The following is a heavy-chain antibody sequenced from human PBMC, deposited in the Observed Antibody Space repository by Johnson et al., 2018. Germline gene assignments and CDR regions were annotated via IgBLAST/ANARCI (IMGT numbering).Heavy chain of an antibody. D-gene: IGHD3-22*01. CDR3: AKSPWIYDSRNFDI. V-gene: IGHV3-23*04. Sequence: VQLVQSGGGVVQPGRSLRLSCAASGFTFSNYAMGWVRQAPGKGLECVSGISGSGSGTSTAHSVQGRFTISRNNSKNTLYLQMNSLRAEDTAKYYCAKSPWIYDSRNFDIWGQGTMVTVSS. J-gene: IGHJ3*02. CDR2: ISGSGSGT. CDR1: GFTFSNYA.